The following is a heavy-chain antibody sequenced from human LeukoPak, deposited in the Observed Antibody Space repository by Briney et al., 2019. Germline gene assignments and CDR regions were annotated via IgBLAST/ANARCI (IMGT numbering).Heavy chain of an antibody. V-gene: IGHV3-33*01. Sequence: GGSLRLSCAASGFTFSNYGMHWVRQPPGKGLEWVAVIWYDGSNKYYADSVKGRFTISRGNSKNTLYMQMNSLRAEDTAVYYCARESTYYYDRWGQGTLVTVSS. CDR2: IWYDGSNK. D-gene: IGHD3-22*01. CDR3: ARESTYYYDR. CDR1: GFTFSNYG. J-gene: IGHJ4*02.